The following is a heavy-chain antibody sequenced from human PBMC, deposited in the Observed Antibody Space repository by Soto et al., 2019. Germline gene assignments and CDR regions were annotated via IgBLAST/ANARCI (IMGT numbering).Heavy chain of an antibody. Sequence: EVQLMESGGGLVQPGGSLRLSCASSGFTLSMSAVNWVRQAPGKGLEWVSYISDSGDRTYYADSVKGRFTISRDRSKNTESLQMDSLRAEEAAVYYWAKDRGIIVKAGDAFDVWCQGTKGTGSS. CDR1: GFTLSMSA. CDR3: AKDRGIIVKAGDAFDV. CDR2: ISDSGDRT. D-gene: IGHD3-16*02. V-gene: IGHV3-23*01. J-gene: IGHJ3*01.